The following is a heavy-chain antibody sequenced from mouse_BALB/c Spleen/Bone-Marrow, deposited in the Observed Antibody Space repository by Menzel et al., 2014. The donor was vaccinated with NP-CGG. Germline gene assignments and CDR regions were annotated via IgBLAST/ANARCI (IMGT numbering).Heavy chain of an antibody. CDR2: IWGDGST. J-gene: IGHJ3*01. V-gene: IGHV2-6-7*01. Sequence: VRLEESGPGLVAPSQSLSITCTVSGFSLTGYGVNWVRQPPGKGLEWLGMIWGDGSTDYNSTLKSRLSISKDNSKSQVFLKMNSLQTDDTARYYCAIAFYSGSTYEVLFYCAQGTLVT. CDR1: GFSLTGYG. CDR3: AIAFYSGSTYEVLFY. D-gene: IGHD1-1*01.